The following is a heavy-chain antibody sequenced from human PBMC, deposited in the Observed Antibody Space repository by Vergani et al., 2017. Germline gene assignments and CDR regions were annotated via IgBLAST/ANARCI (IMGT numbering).Heavy chain of an antibody. D-gene: IGHD4-23*01. CDR1: GYTFTSYY. CDR2: IDPSDSYT. J-gene: IGHJ6*02. Sequence: KKPGASVKVSCKASGYTFTSYYMHWVRQMPGKGLEWMGRIDPSDSYTNYSPSFQGHVTISADKSISTAYLQWSSLKASDTAMYYCARLFMYTVGLYGMDVWGQGTTVTVSS. CDR3: ARLFMYTVGLYGMDV. V-gene: IGHV5-10-1*01.